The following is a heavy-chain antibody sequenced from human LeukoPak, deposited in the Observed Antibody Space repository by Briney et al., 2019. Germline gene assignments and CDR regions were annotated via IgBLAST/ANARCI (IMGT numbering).Heavy chain of an antibody. CDR1: GFTFNTYT. D-gene: IGHD6-19*01. CDR2: ISGSSGII. V-gene: IGHV3-48*01. CDR3: ARDNGGYSSGFFDY. Sequence: GGSLRLSCAASGFTFNTYTMNWVRQAPGKGLEWVSYISGSSGIIDYADSVRGRFTISRDNAKNSLYLQMNSLRAEDTAVYYCARDNGGYSSGFFDYWGQGTLVTVSS. J-gene: IGHJ4*02.